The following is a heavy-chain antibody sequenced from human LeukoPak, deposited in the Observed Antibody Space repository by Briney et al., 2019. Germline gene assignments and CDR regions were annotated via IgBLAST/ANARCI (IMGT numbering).Heavy chain of an antibody. CDR2: IYYSGST. V-gene: IGHV4-59*01. D-gene: IGHD5-12*01. J-gene: IGHJ4*02. CDR3: ARQKVATTYFDY. Sequence: SETLSLTCAVSGGSIGSYYWNWIRQPPGKGLEWIGYIYYSGSTTYNPSLKSRVTMSIDTSKNQFSLKLTSVTAADTAVYYCARQKVATTYFDYWGQGTLVTVSS. CDR1: GGSIGSYY.